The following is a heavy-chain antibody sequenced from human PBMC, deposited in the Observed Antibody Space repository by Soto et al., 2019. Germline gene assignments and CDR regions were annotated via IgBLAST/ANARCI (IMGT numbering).Heavy chain of an antibody. J-gene: IGHJ4*02. D-gene: IGHD6-13*01. CDR3: ASGYSTSWSDYYFDN. Sequence: EVQLLESGGGLIQPGGSLRLSCAASGFTVSSNYMSRVRQAPGRGLEWVSVLYSGDSTFYADSVKGRFTNSRDDSKHTPSLQMHSLRAEDTAVYYCASGYSTSWSDYYFDNWGQGTLVTVSS. V-gene: IGHV3-53*01. CDR2: LYSGDST. CDR1: GFTVSSNY.